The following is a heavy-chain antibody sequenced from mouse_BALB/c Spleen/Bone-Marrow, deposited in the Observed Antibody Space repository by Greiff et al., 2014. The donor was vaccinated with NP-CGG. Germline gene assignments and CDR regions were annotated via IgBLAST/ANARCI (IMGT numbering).Heavy chain of an antibody. D-gene: IGHD2-3*01. CDR2: IDPSDSET. Sequence: VQLQQSGAELVKPGAPVKLSCKASGYTFTSYWMNWVKQRPGRGLEWIGRIDPSDSETHYNQKFKDKATLTVDKSSSTAYIQLSSLTSEDSAVYYCARSNDGYYGGFAYWGQGTLVTVSA. V-gene: IGHV1-69*02. CDR3: ARSNDGYYGGFAY. J-gene: IGHJ3*01. CDR1: GYTFTSYW.